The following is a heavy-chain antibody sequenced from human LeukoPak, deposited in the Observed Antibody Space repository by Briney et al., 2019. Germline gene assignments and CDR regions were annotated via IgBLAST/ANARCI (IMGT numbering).Heavy chain of an antibody. CDR1: GYAFTGYY. CDR2: INPNSGGT. J-gene: IGHJ4*02. Sequence: ASVKVSCKASGYAFTGYYMHWVRQAPGQGLEWMGWINPNSGGTNYAQKLQGRVTMTTDTSTSTAYMELRSLRSDDTAVYYCASSLGELPTFDYWGQGTLVTVSS. D-gene: IGHD1-26*01. CDR3: ASSLGELPTFDY. V-gene: IGHV1-2*02.